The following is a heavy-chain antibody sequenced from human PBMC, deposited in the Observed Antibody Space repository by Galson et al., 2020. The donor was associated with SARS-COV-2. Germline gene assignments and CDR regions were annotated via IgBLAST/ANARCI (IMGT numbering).Heavy chain of an antibody. CDR2: IVSNGGNT. CDR1: GFTFSSYG. J-gene: IGHJ4*02. Sequence: GGSLRLSCGASGFTFSSYGMYWVRQAPGKGLEYVSSIVSNGGNTYYASSVKGRFTISRDNSKNTLYLQMGSLRVEATAVYYCARGPYSDSYIDFWGQGTLVTGSS. V-gene: IGHV3-64*01. CDR3: ARGPYSDSYIDF. D-gene: IGHD6-13*01.